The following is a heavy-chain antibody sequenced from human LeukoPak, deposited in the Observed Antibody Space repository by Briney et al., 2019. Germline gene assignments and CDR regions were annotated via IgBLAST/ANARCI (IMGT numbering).Heavy chain of an antibody. D-gene: IGHD3-22*01. Sequence: GASVKVSCKASGGTFSSYAISWVRQAPGQGLEWMGRIIPILGIASYAQKFQGRVTITADKSTSTAYMELSSLRSEDTAVYYCARAVTYYYDSSGYYFEGYFDYWGQGTLVTVSS. CDR3: ARAVTYYYDSSGYYFEGYFDY. CDR1: GGTFSSYA. V-gene: IGHV1-69*04. J-gene: IGHJ4*02. CDR2: IIPILGIA.